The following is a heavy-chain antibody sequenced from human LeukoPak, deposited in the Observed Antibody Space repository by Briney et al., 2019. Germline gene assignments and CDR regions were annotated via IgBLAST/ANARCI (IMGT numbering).Heavy chain of an antibody. D-gene: IGHD3-10*01. CDR3: ARARLRRFGESYPA. CDR1: GFAFSDYH. V-gene: IGHV3-11*03. Sequence: PGGSLRLSCAASGFAFSDYHMSWIRQAPGKGLEWVSYISSSSSYTNYADSVKGRFTISRDNAKNSLYLQMNSLRAEDTAVYYCARARLRRFGESYPAWGQGTLVTVSS. J-gene: IGHJ5*02. CDR2: ISSSSSYT.